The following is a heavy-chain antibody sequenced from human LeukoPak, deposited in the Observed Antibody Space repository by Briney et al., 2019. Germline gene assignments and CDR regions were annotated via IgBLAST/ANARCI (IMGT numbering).Heavy chain of an antibody. CDR2: ISSSSTYI. V-gene: IGHV3-21*06. CDR3: ARLSTAGSLAIDY. D-gene: IGHD2-21*01. Sequence: GGSLRLSCAASGFTFSDYNMNWVRQAPGKGLEWVSVISSSSTYIYYADSVKGRSTISRDNAKNSLYLQMLSLRDEDTAVYYCARLSTAGSLAIDYWGQGTLVTVS. CDR1: GFTFSDYN. J-gene: IGHJ4*02.